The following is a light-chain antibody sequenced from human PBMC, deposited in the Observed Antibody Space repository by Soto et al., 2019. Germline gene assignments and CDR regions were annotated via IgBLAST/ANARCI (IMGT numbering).Light chain of an antibody. J-gene: IGLJ1*01. CDR1: SSDVGDYNY. CDR2: EVS. Sequence: QSALTQPASVSGSPGQSITISCTGTSSDVGDYNYVSWYQQHTGKAPKLVIFEVSTRPSGVSNRFSGSKSGNTASLTISGLQAEDEADYYCSSYTTSTLFVFGTGTKVTVL. V-gene: IGLV2-14*01. CDR3: SSYTTSTLFV.